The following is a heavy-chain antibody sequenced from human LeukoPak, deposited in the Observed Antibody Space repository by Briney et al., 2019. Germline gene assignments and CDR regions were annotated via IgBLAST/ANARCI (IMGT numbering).Heavy chain of an antibody. J-gene: IGHJ6*02. CDR3: ASVDCSSTSCYKSYYYYGMDV. D-gene: IGHD2-2*02. Sequence: ASVKVSCKASGYTFTNYDINWVRQATGKGLEWMGWMNPNSGNTGYAQKFQGRVTMTRNTSISTAYMELSSLRSEDTAVYYCASVDCSSTSCYKSYYYYGMDVWGQGTTVTVSS. CDR2: MNPNSGNT. V-gene: IGHV1-8*01. CDR1: GYTFTNYD.